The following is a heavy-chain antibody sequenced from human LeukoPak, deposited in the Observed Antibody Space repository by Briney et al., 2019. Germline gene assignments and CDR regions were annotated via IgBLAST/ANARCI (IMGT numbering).Heavy chain of an antibody. V-gene: IGHV1-46*01. CDR1: GYTFTSYY. Sequence: ASVKVSCKASGYTFTSYYMHWVRQAPGQGLEWMGLINPSGGSTSYAQKFQGRVTMTRDTSTSTVYMELSSLRSEDTAVYYCASEGPASSTVTTRDYWGQGTLVTVSS. CDR2: INPSGGST. D-gene: IGHD4-11*01. CDR3: ASEGPASSTVTTRDY. J-gene: IGHJ4*02.